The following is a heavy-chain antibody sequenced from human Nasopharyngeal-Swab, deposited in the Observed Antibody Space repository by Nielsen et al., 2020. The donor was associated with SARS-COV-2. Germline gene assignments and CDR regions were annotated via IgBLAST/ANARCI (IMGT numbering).Heavy chain of an antibody. J-gene: IGHJ6*03. CDR1: GGSFSGYY. V-gene: IGHV4-34*09. CDR2: INDRGNM. Sequence: SQTLSLTCGVHGGSFSGYYWNWIRQTPEKGLQWIGEINDRGNMDHNPSLKSRVTMSVDTSKNQFSLRLSSVTAADTAVYYCARERGRGGIWNYYYYYMGVWDKGTTVTVSS. D-gene: IGHD3-10*01. CDR3: ARERGRGGIWNYYYYYMGV.